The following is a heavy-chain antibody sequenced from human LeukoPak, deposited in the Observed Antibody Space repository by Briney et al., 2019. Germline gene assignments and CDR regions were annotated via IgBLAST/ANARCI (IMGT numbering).Heavy chain of an antibody. Sequence: ASVKVSCKASGYTFTSYGISWVRQAPGQGLEWMGWISAYNGNTNYAQKLQGRVTMTTDTSTSTAYMELRSLRPDDTAVYYCARATGRVVRGITWRYFDYWGQGTLVTVSS. CDR2: ISAYNGNT. V-gene: IGHV1-18*01. CDR3: ARATGRVVRGITWRYFDY. J-gene: IGHJ4*02. CDR1: GYTFTSYG. D-gene: IGHD3-10*01.